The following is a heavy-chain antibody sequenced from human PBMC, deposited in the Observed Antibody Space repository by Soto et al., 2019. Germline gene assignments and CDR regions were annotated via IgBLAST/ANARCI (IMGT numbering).Heavy chain of an antibody. CDR1: GDSFTSYW. Sequence: GESLKISCQGSGDSFTSYWIGWVRQMPGKGLEWMGIIYPGDSDTRYSPSFQGQVTISADKSISTAYLQWSSLKASDTAMYYCASQEMATKNVDAFDIWGQGTMVTVSS. V-gene: IGHV5-51*01. CDR2: IYPGDSDT. CDR3: ASQEMATKNVDAFDI. J-gene: IGHJ3*02. D-gene: IGHD5-12*01.